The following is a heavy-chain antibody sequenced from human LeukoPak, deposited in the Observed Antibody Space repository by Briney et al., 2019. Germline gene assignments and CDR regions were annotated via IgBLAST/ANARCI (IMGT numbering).Heavy chain of an antibody. CDR1: GDSISSYY. CDR3: ASSRRRAFDY. D-gene: IGHD1-1*01. J-gene: IGHJ4*02. Sequence: SETLSLTCTVSGDSISSYYWSWVRQPPGKGLEWIGYIYTSGSTNYNPSLKSRVTISVDTSKNQFSLKLSSVTAADTAVYYCASSRRRAFDYWGQGTLVTVSS. V-gene: IGHV4-4*09. CDR2: IYTSGST.